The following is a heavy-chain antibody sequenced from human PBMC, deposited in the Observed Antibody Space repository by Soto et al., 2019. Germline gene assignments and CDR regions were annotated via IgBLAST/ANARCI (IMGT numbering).Heavy chain of an antibody. J-gene: IGHJ4*02. CDR2: ISGSGGST. CDR3: ARRGSGSYYDY. D-gene: IGHD1-26*01. Sequence: VQLLESGGGLVQPGGSLRLSCAASGFTFSSYAMRWVRQAPGKGLEWVSAISGSGGSTYYADSVKGRFTISRDNSKNTVYLQMNSLRAEDTAVYYCARRGSGSYYDYWGQGTLVTVSS. CDR1: GFTFSSYA. V-gene: IGHV3-23*01.